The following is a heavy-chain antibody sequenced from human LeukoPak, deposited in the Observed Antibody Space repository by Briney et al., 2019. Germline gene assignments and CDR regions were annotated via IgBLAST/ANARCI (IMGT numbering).Heavy chain of an antibody. CDR1: GFTFSSYS. D-gene: IGHD3-10*01. V-gene: IGHV3-21*01. CDR3: ARDRATMVRAPGWFDP. J-gene: IGHJ5*02. CDR2: ISSSSSYI. Sequence: KPGGSLRLSCAASGFTFSSYSMNWVRQAPGKGLEWVSSISSSSSYIYYADSVKGRFTISRDNAKNSLYLQMNSLRAEDTAVYYCARDRATMVRAPGWFDPWGQGTLVTVSS.